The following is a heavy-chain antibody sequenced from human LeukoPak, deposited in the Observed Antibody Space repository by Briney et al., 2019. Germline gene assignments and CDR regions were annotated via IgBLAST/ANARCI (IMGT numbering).Heavy chain of an antibody. CDR1: GGSISSDNW. CDR2: IYHSGRA. CDR3: ARDAVSGTPGFDV. D-gene: IGHD1-14*01. V-gene: IGHV4-4*02. J-gene: IGHJ3*01. Sequence: SETLSLTCAVSGGSISSDNWWIWVRQPPGKGLEWIGEIYHSGRANYNPSLKSRVNMSVDKSKNQFSLSLSSVTAADTAVYHCARDAVSGTPGFDVWGQGTMVTVSS.